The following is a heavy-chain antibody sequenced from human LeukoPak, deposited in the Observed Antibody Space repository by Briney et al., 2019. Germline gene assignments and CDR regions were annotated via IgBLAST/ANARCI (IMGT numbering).Heavy chain of an antibody. CDR3: VREYSSSSGRAFDY. CDR2: INTDGSNT. CDR1: GFTFRTYG. J-gene: IGHJ4*02. V-gene: IGHV3-74*01. Sequence: GGSLRLSCEASGFTFRTYGMTWVRQAPGKGLEWVSRINTDGSNTNYADSVKGRFTISRDNAKNTLFLQMNSLRAEDTAVYYCVREYSSSSGRAFDYWGQGTLVTVSS. D-gene: IGHD6-6*01.